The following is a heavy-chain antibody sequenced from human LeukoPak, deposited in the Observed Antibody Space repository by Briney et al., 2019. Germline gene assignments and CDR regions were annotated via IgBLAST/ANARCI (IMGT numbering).Heavy chain of an antibody. Sequence: SETLSLTCNVSGGSLSSHYWSWVRQSPEKGLEWIGQIYHTGSTHYNPSLRSRFAISVDTSKNQFSLKLSSVTAADTAVYYCAREGTYYDFWSGYSDPVYYFDYWGQGTLVTVSS. V-gene: IGHV4-59*11. CDR1: GGSLSSHY. CDR3: AREGTYYDFWSGYSDPVYYFDY. D-gene: IGHD3-3*01. J-gene: IGHJ4*02. CDR2: IYHTGST.